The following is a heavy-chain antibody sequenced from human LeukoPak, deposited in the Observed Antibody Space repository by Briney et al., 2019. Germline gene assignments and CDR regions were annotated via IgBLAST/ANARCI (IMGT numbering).Heavy chain of an antibody. J-gene: IGHJ3*01. CDR3: TTPSYASTWGNIDV. D-gene: IGHD6-13*01. CDR1: GGSFSGYY. Sequence: SETLSLTCAVYGGSFSGYYWSWIRQPPGKGLEWVEEINHSGSTNYNPSLKSRVTISVVTSKNQFSLKLSSVTAADTAVYYCTTPSYASTWGNIDVWGQGTMVTVSS. CDR2: INHSGST. V-gene: IGHV4-34*01.